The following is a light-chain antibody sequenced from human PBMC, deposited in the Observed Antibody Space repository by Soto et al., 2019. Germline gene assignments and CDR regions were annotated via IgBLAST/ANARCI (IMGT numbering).Light chain of an antibody. CDR1: SSNIWAGYD. CDR2: DDN. Sequence: QSVLTQPPSVSGAPGQRVTISCTGSSSNIWAGYDVHWYQQLPGTAPKLVIYDDNKRPSGIPDRFSVSKSGTSATLGITGFPAGEEADYYCGSLDSSLSADAVGTGTKVTV. CDR3: GSLDSSLSADA. V-gene: IGLV1-51*01. J-gene: IGLJ1*01.